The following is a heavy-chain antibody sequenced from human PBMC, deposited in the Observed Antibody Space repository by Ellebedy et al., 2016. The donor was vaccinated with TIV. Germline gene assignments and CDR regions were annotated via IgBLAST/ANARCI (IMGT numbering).Heavy chain of an antibody. CDR1: GGSISTYY. J-gene: IGHJ5*02. D-gene: IGHD6-13*01. V-gene: IGHV4-59*12. Sequence: MPGGSLRLSCTVSGGSISTYYWSWIRQPPGKGLEWIGYIYYSGSTKYNPSLKSRVTISVDKSKNQFSLKLSSVTAADTAVYYCARNEAAVAPTAFDPWGQGTLVTVSS. CDR3: ARNEAAVAPTAFDP. CDR2: IYYSGST.